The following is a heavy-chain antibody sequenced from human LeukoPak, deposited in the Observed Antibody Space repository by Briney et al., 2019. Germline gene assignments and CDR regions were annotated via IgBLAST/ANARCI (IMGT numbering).Heavy chain of an antibody. D-gene: IGHD6-19*01. CDR3: AKDEGSGWYYFDY. CDR2: ISGSGGST. CDR1: GFTFSTYP. J-gene: IGHJ4*02. V-gene: IGHV3-23*01. Sequence: QPGGSLRLSCAASGFTFSTYPMIWVRQAPGKGLEWVSGISGSGGSTYYADSVKGRFTIFRDISKNTLYLQMNSLRAEDTAVYYCAKDEGSGWYYFDYWGQGALVTVSS.